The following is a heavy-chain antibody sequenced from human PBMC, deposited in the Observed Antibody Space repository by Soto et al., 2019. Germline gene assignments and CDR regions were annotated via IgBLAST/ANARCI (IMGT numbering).Heavy chain of an antibody. CDR3: AHRSRGYAYYFDQ. Sequence: QITLKESGPALVRPTQTLTLTCSFSGFSLTTRGVAEGWIRQPPGKALEWLALIFWGDDKWYSPSLRSRLTITEDTSKNQVVLTMTNMDPVDTATYYCAHRSRGYAYYFDQWGQGTLVTVSS. D-gene: IGHD5-12*01. CDR2: IFWGDDK. V-gene: IGHV2-5*02. J-gene: IGHJ4*02. CDR1: GFSLTTRGVA.